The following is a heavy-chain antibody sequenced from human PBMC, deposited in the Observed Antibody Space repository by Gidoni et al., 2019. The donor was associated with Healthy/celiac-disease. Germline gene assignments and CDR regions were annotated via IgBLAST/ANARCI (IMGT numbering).Heavy chain of an antibody. CDR3: ARGDGYSRYFDH. J-gene: IGHJ4*02. V-gene: IGHV3-30-3*01. Sequence: QVQLVESGGGVVQPGRSLRLSCAASGFTFSSYAMHWVRQAPGKGLEWVAVISYDGSNKYYADSVKGRFTISRDNSKNTLYLQMNSLRAEDTAVYYCARGDGYSRYFDHWGQGTLVTVSS. D-gene: IGHD5-18*01. CDR1: GFTFSSYA. CDR2: ISYDGSNK.